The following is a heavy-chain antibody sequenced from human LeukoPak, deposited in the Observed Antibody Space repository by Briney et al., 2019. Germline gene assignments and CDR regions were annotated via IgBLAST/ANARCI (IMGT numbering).Heavy chain of an antibody. V-gene: IGHV4-59*12. Sequence: PSETLSLTCAVSGDSISGYYWIWIRQPAGKGLEWIGEIYHSGSTNYNPSLKSRVTISVDKSKNQFSLKLSSVTAADTAVYYCARVGPINWFDPWGQGTLVTVSS. CDR1: GDSISGYY. D-gene: IGHD2-21*01. CDR3: ARVGPINWFDP. CDR2: IYHSGST. J-gene: IGHJ5*02.